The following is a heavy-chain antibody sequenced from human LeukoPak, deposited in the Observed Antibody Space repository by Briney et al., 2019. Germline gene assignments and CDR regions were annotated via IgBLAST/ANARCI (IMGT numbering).Heavy chain of an antibody. V-gene: IGHV3-23*01. CDR2: VSGSGGST. CDR1: GFTFSGYA. D-gene: IGHD3-10*01. CDR3: AKHYYYGSGSCLDY. J-gene: IGHJ4*02. Sequence: GGSLRPSCAASGFTFSGYAMSWVRQAPGKGLEWVSGVSGSGGSTDYADSVKGRFTISRDISKNTVYLQVNSLRAEDTAIYYCAKHYYYGSGSCLDYWGQGTLVTVSS.